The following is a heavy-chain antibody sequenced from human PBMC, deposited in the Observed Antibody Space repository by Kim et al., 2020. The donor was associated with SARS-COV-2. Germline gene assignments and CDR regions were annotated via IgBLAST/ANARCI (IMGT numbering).Heavy chain of an antibody. D-gene: IGHD2-2*01. J-gene: IGHJ6*02. CDR1: GFTFNSYA. CDR2: IGGSGST. CDR3: VKDCNTIRCLRNPESLTYGMDV. Sequence: GGSLRLSCAASGFTFNSYAMSWVRQAPGQGLEWVSSIGGSGSTYYVDSVKGRFTISRDNFKNTLYLQMNSLRAEDTAVYYCVKDCNTIRCLRNPESLTYGMDVWGQGTTVTVSS. V-gene: IGHV3-23*01.